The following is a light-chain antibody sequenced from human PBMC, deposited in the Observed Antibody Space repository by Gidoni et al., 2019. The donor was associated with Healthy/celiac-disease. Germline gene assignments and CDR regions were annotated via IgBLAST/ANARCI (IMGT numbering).Light chain of an antibody. CDR1: SSNIGSKT. J-gene: IGLJ2*01. CDR3: AAWDDSLNGVV. Sequence: QSVLTQPPSASGTPGQRVTISCSGSSSNIGSKTVNWYQQLPGTAPKLLIYSNNPRPSGVPARFSGSNSGTSASLAISGLQSEDETDYYCAAWDDSLNGVVFGGGTKLTVL. V-gene: IGLV1-44*01. CDR2: SNN.